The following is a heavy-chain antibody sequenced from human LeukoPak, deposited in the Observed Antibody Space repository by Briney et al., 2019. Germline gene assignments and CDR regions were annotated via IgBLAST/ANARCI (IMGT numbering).Heavy chain of an antibody. V-gene: IGHV3-23*01. Sequence: GGSLRLSCAASGFTFSSYAMSWVRQAPGKGLEWVSAISGSGGSTYYADSVKGRFTISRDNSKNTLYLQMNSLRAEDTAVYYCAREGSCSSTSCYTGPGGRGAVDYWGQGTLVTVSS. CDR3: AREGSCSSTSCYTGPGGRGAVDY. CDR2: ISGSGGST. D-gene: IGHD2-2*02. J-gene: IGHJ4*02. CDR1: GFTFSSYA.